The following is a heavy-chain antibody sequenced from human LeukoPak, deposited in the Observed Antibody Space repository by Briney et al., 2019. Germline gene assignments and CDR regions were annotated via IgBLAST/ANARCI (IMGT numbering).Heavy chain of an antibody. CDR1: GYTFTGYY. Sequence: ASVKVSCKASGYTFTGYYMHWVRQAPGQGLEWMGRINPNSGGTNYAQKFQGRVTMTRDTSISTAYMELRSLRYDDTAVYYCARVVAAAKGGSYYYYYMDVWGKGTTVTVSS. J-gene: IGHJ6*03. CDR2: INPNSGGT. CDR3: ARVVAAAKGGSYYYYYMDV. V-gene: IGHV1-2*06. D-gene: IGHD6-13*01.